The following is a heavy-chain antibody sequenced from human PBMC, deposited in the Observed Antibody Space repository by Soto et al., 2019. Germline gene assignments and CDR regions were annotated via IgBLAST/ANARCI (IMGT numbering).Heavy chain of an antibody. J-gene: IGHJ4*02. D-gene: IGHD3-3*01. Sequence: GGSLRLSCAASGFTFSSYGMHWVRQAPGKGLEWVAVISYDGSNKYYADSVKGRFTISRDNSKDTLYLQMNSLRAEDTAVYYCAKDLAPEMSGNLYFDYWGQGTLVTSPQ. CDR1: GFTFSSYG. CDR3: AKDLAPEMSGNLYFDY. CDR2: ISYDGSNK. V-gene: IGHV3-30*18.